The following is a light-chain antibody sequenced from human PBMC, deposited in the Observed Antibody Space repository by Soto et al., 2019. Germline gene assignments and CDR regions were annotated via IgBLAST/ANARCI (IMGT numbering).Light chain of an antibody. V-gene: IGKV1-5*03. Sequence: DIQLTQSPSTLSASVGDRVTITCRASQSLSGWLAWYQQEPGKAPKLLIYMASTLASGVPSRFSGSGSGTECTLTISSLQPDDFATYYCQQYNGYSWTFGQGTKVEIK. J-gene: IGKJ1*01. CDR3: QQYNGYSWT. CDR2: MAS. CDR1: QSLSGW.